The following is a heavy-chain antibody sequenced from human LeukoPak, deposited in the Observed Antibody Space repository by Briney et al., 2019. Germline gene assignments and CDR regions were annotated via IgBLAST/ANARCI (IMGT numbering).Heavy chain of an antibody. Sequence: GGSLRLSCAASGFTLNNYAMSWVRQAPGKGLEWVSTLKKSGGSSHYADSVKGRFTISRDSSKNTLHLQMNSLRADDTAVYYCARATGSVDPYDIWGQGTMVTVST. D-gene: IGHD2-8*02. V-gene: IGHV3-23*01. CDR1: GFTLNNYA. CDR2: LKKSGGSS. J-gene: IGHJ3*02. CDR3: ARATGSVDPYDI.